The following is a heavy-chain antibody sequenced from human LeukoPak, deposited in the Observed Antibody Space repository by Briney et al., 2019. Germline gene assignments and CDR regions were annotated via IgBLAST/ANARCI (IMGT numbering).Heavy chain of an antibody. CDR1: GFTLSSYG. CDR3: AKDRFRGRYGSGPFDY. Sequence: GGSLRLSCAASGFTLSSYGMHWVRQAPGKGLEWVAVISYDGSNKYYADSVKGRFTISRDNSKNTLYLQMNSLRAEDTAVYYCAKDRFRGRYGSGPFDYWGQGTLVTVSS. V-gene: IGHV3-30*18. D-gene: IGHD3-10*01. J-gene: IGHJ4*02. CDR2: ISYDGSNK.